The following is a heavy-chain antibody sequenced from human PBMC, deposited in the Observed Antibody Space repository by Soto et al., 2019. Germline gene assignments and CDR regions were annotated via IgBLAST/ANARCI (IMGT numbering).Heavy chain of an antibody. CDR2: IYWADDK. CDR1: GFSLTTSGVG. CDR3: AHRVLRTVFGLVTTTAIYFDF. Sequence: QITLNESGPTVVRPTETLTLTCRFSGFSLTTSGVGVGWIRQSPGKAPEWLALIYWADDKRYSASLKSRLTITKDTSKNQVVLTVSDLDPTDTATYYGAHRVLRTVFGLVTTTAIYFDFWGQGTPVAVSS. D-gene: IGHD3-3*01. J-gene: IGHJ4*02. V-gene: IGHV2-5*02.